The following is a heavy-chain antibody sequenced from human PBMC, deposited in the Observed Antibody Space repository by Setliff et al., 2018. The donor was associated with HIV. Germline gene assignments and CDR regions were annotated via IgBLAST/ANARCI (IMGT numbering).Heavy chain of an antibody. V-gene: IGHV4-39*07. D-gene: IGHD3-22*01. CDR2: IFSSGGT. Sequence: PSETLSLTCSVFGDYIRSSRYYWGWIRQPPGKGLEWIGSIFSSGGTYLNPSLRGRVTISVDTAKNQLSLSLRSVTAADTAVYYCARDSPHYYDGSGYYQGYYHYYLDVWGKGTTVTVSS. J-gene: IGHJ6*03. CDR1: GDYIRSSRYY. CDR3: ARDSPHYYDGSGYYQGYYHYYLDV.